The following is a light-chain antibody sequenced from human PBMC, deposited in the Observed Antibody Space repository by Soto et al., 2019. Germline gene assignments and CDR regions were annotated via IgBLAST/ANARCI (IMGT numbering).Light chain of an antibody. Sequence: ETVLTQSPGTLSLSLGERATLSCRASQSVDNDYVAWYQQKPGEAPSLLIYDASTRATSIPDRFSGSGSGTDFTLTISRVEPEDFAQYYYHQYGYSPPFTFGQGTRLDIK. CDR2: DAS. CDR1: QSVDNDY. CDR3: HQYGYSPPFT. V-gene: IGKV3-20*01. J-gene: IGKJ5*01.